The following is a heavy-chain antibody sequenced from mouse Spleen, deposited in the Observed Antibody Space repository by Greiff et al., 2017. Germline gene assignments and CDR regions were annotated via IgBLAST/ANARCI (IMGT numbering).Heavy chain of an antibody. V-gene: IGHV1-69*01. Sequence: QVQLKQPGAELVMPGASVKLSCKASGYTFTSYWMHWVKQRPGQGLEWIGEIDPSDSYTNYNQKFKGKATLTVDKSSSTAYMQLSSLTSEDSAVYYCARGYYGSSYHVFAYWGQGTLVTVSA. D-gene: IGHD1-1*01. CDR2: IDPSDSYT. CDR3: ARGYYGSSYHVFAY. CDR1: GYTFTSYW. J-gene: IGHJ3*01.